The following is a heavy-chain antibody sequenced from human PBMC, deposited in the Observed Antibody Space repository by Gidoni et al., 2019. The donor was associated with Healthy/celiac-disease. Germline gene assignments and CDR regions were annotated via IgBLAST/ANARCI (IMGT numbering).Heavy chain of an antibody. CDR3: AREAPGLGALVPY. V-gene: IGHV1-2*02. Sequence: QVQLVQSGAEVKKPGASVKFSCKASGYTFTGYYMHWVRQAPGQGLEWMGWINPNSGGTNYAQKLQGRVTMTRDTSISTAYMELSRLRSDDTAVYYCAREAPGLGALVPYWGQGTLVTVSS. CDR1: GYTFTGYY. D-gene: IGHD7-27*01. CDR2: INPNSGGT. J-gene: IGHJ4*02.